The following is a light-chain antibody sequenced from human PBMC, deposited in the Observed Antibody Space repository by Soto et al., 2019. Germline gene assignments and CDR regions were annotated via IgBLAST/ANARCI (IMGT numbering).Light chain of an antibody. CDR2: AAS. V-gene: IGKV1-9*01. CDR1: QGISSY. CDR3: QQLNSYPQNT. Sequence: DIQLTQSPSFLSASVGDRVTITCRASQGISSYLAWYQQKPGKAPKLLIYAASTLQGGVPSRFSGSGSGTEFTLTISSLQPEDFATYYCQQLNSYPQNTFGQGTKLEIK. J-gene: IGKJ2*01.